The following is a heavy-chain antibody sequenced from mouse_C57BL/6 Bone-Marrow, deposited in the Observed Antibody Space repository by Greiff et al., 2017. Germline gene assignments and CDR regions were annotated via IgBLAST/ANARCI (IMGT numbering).Heavy chain of an antibody. V-gene: IGHV1-19*01. J-gene: IGHJ2*01. Sequence: EVQVVESGPVLVKPGASVKMSCKASGYTFTDYYMNWVKQSHGKSLEWIGVINPYNGGTSYNQKFKGKATLTVDKSSSTAYMELNSLTSEDSAVYYCARLYLDEGWGQGTTLTVSS. CDR2: INPYNGGT. CDR3: ARLYLDEG. D-gene: IGHD1-1*01. CDR1: GYTFTDYY.